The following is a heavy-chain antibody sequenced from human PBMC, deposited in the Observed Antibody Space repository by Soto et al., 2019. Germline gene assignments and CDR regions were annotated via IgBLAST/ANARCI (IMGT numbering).Heavy chain of an antibody. V-gene: IGHV4-30-2*01. J-gene: IGHJ4*02. Sequence: QLQLQVSGSGLEKPSQTLSLTCAVSGGSISSGGYSWSWIRQPPGKGLEWIGYIYHSGSTYYNPSLKSRVTISVDRSKNQFSLKLSSVTAADTAVYYCARGPPFGYWGQGTLVTVSS. CDR1: GGSISSGGYS. D-gene: IGHD3-10*01. CDR3: ARGPPFGY. CDR2: IYHSGST.